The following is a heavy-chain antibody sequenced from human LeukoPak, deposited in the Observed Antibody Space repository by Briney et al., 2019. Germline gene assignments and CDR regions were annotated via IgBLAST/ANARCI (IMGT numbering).Heavy chain of an antibody. J-gene: IGHJ4*02. CDR2: IKQDGSEK. CDR1: GFTFSNYA. V-gene: IGHV3-7*03. Sequence: GGSLRLSCAASGFTFSNYAMNWVRQAPGKGLEWVANIKQDGSEKYYVDSVKGRFTISRDNAKNSLYLQMNSLRAEDTAVYYCAREITMLACFDYWGQGTLVTVSS. D-gene: IGHD3-10*01. CDR3: AREITMLACFDY.